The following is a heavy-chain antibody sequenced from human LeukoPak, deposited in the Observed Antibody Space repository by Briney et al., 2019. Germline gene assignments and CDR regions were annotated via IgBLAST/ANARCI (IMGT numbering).Heavy chain of an antibody. J-gene: IGHJ5*02. Sequence: KPSETLSLTCAVYGGSFSGYDWSWIRQPPGKGLEWIGEINHSGSTNYNPSLKSRVTISVDTSKNQFSLKLSSVTAADTAVYYCARFSGGNPGWFDPWGQGTLVTASS. CDR3: ARFSGGNPGWFDP. CDR2: INHSGST. D-gene: IGHD4-23*01. CDR1: GGSFSGYD. V-gene: IGHV4-34*01.